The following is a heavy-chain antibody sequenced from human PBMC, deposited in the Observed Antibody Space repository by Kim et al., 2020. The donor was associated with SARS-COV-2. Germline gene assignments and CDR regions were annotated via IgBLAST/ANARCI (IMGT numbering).Heavy chain of an antibody. D-gene: IGHD2-2*01. J-gene: IGHJ3*02. CDR3: ARALYCSSTSCWGGDAFDI. V-gene: IGHV3-21*01. CDR2: ISSSSSYI. Sequence: GGSLRLSCAASGFTFSSYSMNWVRQAPGKGLEWVSSISSSSSYIYYADSVKGRFTISRDNAKNSLYLQMNSLRAEDTAVYYCARALYCSSTSCWGGDAFDIWGQGTMVTFSS. CDR1: GFTFSSYS.